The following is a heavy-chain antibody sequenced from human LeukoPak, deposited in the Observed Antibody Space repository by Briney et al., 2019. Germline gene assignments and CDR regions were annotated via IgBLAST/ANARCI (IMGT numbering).Heavy chain of an antibody. CDR3: ARPCKGAARGFCY. CDR2: IKQDGSGK. D-gene: IGHD6-6*01. CDR1: GFTFSSYW. V-gene: IGHV3-7*01. Sequence: GGSLRLSCAASGFTFSSYWMSWVRQAPGKGLEWVANIKQDGSGKYYVDSVKGRFTISRDNAKNSLYLQMNSLRAEDTAVYYCARPCKGAARGFCYWGQGTLVTVSS. J-gene: IGHJ4*02.